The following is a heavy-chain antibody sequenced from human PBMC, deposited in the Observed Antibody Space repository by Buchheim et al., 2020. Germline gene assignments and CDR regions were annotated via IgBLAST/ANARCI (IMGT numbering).Heavy chain of an antibody. CDR3: ARPSGQLERRNYFDY. CDR2: VSFDGTNK. D-gene: IGHD1-1*01. J-gene: IGHJ4*02. CDR1: GFPFRSFA. Sequence: QVQLVESGGGVVQPGRSLRLSCVASGFPFRSFAIHWVRQAPGKGLEWVAVVSFDGTNKFYADSVKGRFTISRDNSKNTLYLEMNSLSAEDTAVYYCARPSGQLERRNYFDYWGQGTL. V-gene: IGHV3-30-3*01.